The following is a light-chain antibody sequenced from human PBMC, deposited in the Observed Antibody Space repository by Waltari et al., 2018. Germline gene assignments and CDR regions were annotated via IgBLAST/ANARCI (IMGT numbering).Light chain of an antibody. CDR1: QSISSW. V-gene: IGKV1-5*03. Sequence: DIQMTQSPSTLSASVGDRVTTTCRASQSISSWLAWYQQKPGKAPKLLIYKASSLETGVPSRFSCSGSGTEFTLTISSLQSDDFATFYCLHYNSYPRTFGQGTKVEIK. J-gene: IGKJ1*01. CDR3: LHYNSYPRT. CDR2: KAS.